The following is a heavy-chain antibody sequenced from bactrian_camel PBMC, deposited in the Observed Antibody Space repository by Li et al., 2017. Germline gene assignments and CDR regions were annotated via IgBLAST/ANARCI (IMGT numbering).Heavy chain of an antibody. D-gene: IGHD1*01. V-gene: IGHV3S53*01. J-gene: IGHJ6*01. CDR1: GSIFNRCG. CDR2: ISGDGTT. Sequence: VQLVESGGGSAQAGGSLRLSCSGSGSIFNRCGMYWYRQSPGKERELVSGISGDGTTTYADFVKDRFTISRDYAKNTVYLQMHMLKPEDTAMYYCAARTRSLPLNWSRLFYPEQYGYWGQGTQVTVS. CDR3: AARTRSLPLNWSRLFYPEQYGY.